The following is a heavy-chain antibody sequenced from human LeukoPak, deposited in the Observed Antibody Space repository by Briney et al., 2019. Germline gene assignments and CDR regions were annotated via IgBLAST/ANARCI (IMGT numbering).Heavy chain of an antibody. V-gene: IGHV3-23*01. CDR1: GFTFSSYV. CDR3: AKEIAARDYYYYGVDV. D-gene: IGHD6-6*01. Sequence: GGSLRLSCAASGFTFSSYVMTWVRQAPGKGLEWVSGIGGGGARTYYADSVKGRFTISRDNSKNTLYLQMNSLRAEDTAVYYCAKEIAARDYYYYGVDVRGQGTTVTVSS. CDR2: IGGGGART. J-gene: IGHJ6*02.